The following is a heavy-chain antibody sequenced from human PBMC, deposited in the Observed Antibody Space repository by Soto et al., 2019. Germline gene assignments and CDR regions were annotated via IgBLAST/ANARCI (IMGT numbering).Heavy chain of an antibody. Sequence: PSEPLSLPGTVSGGSVSNSNYYWGWIRQSPGKGLEWIGSVYYRGRSYSKSSVKSRVTISVDTSKNQFSLNLNSVTASDTAVYYCVSQRTSVLTQAYFDYWGPGALVTVSS. CDR1: GGSVSNSNYY. CDR3: VSQRTSVLTQAYFDY. D-gene: IGHD2-8*01. CDR2: VYYRGRS. J-gene: IGHJ4*02. V-gene: IGHV4-39*01.